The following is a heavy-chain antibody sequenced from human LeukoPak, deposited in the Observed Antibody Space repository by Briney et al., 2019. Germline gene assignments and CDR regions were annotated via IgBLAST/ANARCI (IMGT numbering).Heavy chain of an antibody. CDR3: ARANFLYCSSSTCLFDY. Sequence: ASVKVSCKASGYTFTDYYMHWVRQAPGQGFEWMGWINPNDGDTNYAQKFQGRVSMTRDTSISTAHMEVSRLRSDDTAVYYCARANFLYCSSSTCLFDYWGQGTLVTVSS. D-gene: IGHD2-2*01. V-gene: IGHV1-2*02. J-gene: IGHJ4*02. CDR2: INPNDGDT. CDR1: GYTFTDYY.